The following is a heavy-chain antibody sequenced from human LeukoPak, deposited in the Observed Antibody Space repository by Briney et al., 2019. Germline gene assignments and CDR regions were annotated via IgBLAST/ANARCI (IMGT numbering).Heavy chain of an antibody. CDR3: ARKDYGGYAYYYYGLDV. Sequence: GSLRLSCAASGFNFNNYWMHWVRQTPGKGLEWVSYISSSGSTKYYADSVKGRFTISRDNAKNSLYLQMNSLRAEDTAVYYCARKDYGGYAYYYYGLDVWGKGTTVTVSS. CDR2: ISSSGSTK. J-gene: IGHJ6*04. V-gene: IGHV3-48*03. D-gene: IGHD5-12*01. CDR1: GFNFNNYW.